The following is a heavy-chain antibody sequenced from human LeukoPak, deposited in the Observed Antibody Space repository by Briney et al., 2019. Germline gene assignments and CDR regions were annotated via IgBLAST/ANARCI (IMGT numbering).Heavy chain of an antibody. J-gene: IGHJ3*02. CDR2: IYFRGST. Sequence: SETLSLTCTVSGGSIRRDNYYWGWIRQSPGKGLEWIGNIYFRGSTSYNPSLDSRLTISVDTSENQFSLRLTSVTAADTAVYYCARELGYEEAFDIWGQGTMVTVSS. V-gene: IGHV4-39*07. D-gene: IGHD5-12*01. CDR1: GGSIRRDNYY. CDR3: ARELGYEEAFDI.